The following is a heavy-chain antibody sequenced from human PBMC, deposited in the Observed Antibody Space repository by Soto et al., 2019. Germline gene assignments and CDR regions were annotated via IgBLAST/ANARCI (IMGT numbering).Heavy chain of an antibody. Sequence: QVQLQESGPGLVKPSQTLSLTCTVSGGSISSGDYYWSWIRQPPGKGLEWIVYIYYSGSTYYNPSLQSRVTISVDTSKNQFSLKLSSVTAADTAVYYCARAHYDDSSGYPNTEFDYWGQGTLVTVSS. V-gene: IGHV4-30-4*01. CDR3: ARAHYDDSSGYPNTEFDY. CDR2: IYYSGST. D-gene: IGHD3-22*01. J-gene: IGHJ4*02. CDR1: GGSISSGDYY.